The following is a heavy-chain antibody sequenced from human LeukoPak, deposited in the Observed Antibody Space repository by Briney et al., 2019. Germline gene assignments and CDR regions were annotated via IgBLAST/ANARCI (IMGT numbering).Heavy chain of an antibody. CDR1: GYTFTGYY. CDR2: INPNSGGT. J-gene: IGHJ3*02. D-gene: IGHD3-22*01. Sequence: ASVKVSCKASGYTFTGYYMHWVRQAPGQGLEWMGWINPNSGGTNYAQKFQGRVTMTRDTSISTAYMELSRLRSGDTAVYYCARRMYYDSSGYYPDSDAFDIWGQGTMVTVSS. V-gene: IGHV1-2*02. CDR3: ARRMYYDSSGYYPDSDAFDI.